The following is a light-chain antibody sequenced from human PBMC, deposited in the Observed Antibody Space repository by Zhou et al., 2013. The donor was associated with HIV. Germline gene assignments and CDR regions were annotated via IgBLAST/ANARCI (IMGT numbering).Light chain of an antibody. CDR1: QSIGSY. Sequence: DIQMTQSPSSLSASVGDRVIITCRASQSIGSYLNWYQHKPGKAPKLLMYATSSLVSGVPSRFSGSGSGTDFTLTISSLQPEDFATYYCQQSYSLITFGQGTRLEIK. V-gene: IGKV1-39*01. J-gene: IGKJ5*01. CDR2: ATS. CDR3: QQSYSLIT.